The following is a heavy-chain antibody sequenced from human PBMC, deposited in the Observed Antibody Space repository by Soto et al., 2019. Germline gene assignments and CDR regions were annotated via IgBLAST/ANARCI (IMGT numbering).Heavy chain of an antibody. CDR2: IYYSGST. CDR1: GGSISSSSYY. D-gene: IGHD3-3*01. Sequence: SETLSLTCTVSGGSISSSSYYWGWIRQPPGKGLEWIGSIYYSGSTYYNPSLKSRVTISVDTSKNQFSLKLSSVTAADTAVYYCARRRRITIPPGYYMDVWGKGTTVTVSS. J-gene: IGHJ6*03. V-gene: IGHV4-39*01. CDR3: ARRRRITIPPGYYMDV.